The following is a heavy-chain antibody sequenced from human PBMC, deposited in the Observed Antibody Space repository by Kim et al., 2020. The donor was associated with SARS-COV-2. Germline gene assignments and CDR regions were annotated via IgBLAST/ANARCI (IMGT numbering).Heavy chain of an antibody. CDR3: AKDPSPRYSGTNDDY. CDR2: ISGSGGST. D-gene: IGHD1-26*01. J-gene: IGHJ4*02. V-gene: IGHV3-23*01. CDR1: GFTFSSYA. Sequence: GGSLRLSCAASGFTFSSYAMSWFRQAPGKGLEWVSAISGSGGSTYYADSVKGRFTISRDNSKNTLYLQMNSLRAEDTAVYYCAKDPSPRYSGTNDDYWGQGTLVTVSS.